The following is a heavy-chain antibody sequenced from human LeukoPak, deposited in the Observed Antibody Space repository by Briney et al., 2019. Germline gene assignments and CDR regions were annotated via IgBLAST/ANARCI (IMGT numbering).Heavy chain of an antibody. CDR2: INSDGSST. V-gene: IGHV3-74*01. CDR1: GFTFSSYW. J-gene: IGHJ4*02. CDR3: ARRIAAAAAPYYFDY. D-gene: IGHD6-13*01. Sequence: GGSLRLSCAASGFTFSSYWMHWVRQAPRQGQLLVSRINSDGSSTSYADSVKGRFTISRDNAKNTLYLQMNSLRAEDTAVYYCARRIAAAAAPYYFDYWGQGTLVTVSS.